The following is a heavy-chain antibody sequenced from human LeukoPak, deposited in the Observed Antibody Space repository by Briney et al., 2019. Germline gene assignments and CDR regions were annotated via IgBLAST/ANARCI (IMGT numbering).Heavy chain of an antibody. CDR3: ATDLLYCSGGSRYSAFNY. CDR1: GYTLTELS. D-gene: IGHD2-15*01. V-gene: IGHV1-24*01. CDR2: FDPEDGET. Sequence: GASVKVSCKVSGYTLTELSMHWVRQAPGKGLEWMGGFDPEDGETIYAQKFQGRVTMTEDTSTDTAYMELSSLRSEDTAVYYCATDLLYCSGGSRYSAFNYWGQGTLVTVSS. J-gene: IGHJ4*02.